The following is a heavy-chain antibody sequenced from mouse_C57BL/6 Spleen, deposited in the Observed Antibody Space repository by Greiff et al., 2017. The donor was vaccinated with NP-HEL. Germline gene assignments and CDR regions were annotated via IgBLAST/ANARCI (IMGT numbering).Heavy chain of an antibody. J-gene: IGHJ2*01. V-gene: IGHV1-82*01. CDR3: ARDRYYDYAYYFDY. D-gene: IGHD2-4*01. Sequence: LQESGPELVKPGASVKISCKASGYAFSSSWMNWVKQRPGKGLEWIGRIYPGDGDTNYNGKFKGKATLTADKSSSTAYMQLSSLTSEDSAVYFCARDRYYDYAYYFDYWGQGTTLTVSS. CDR2: IYPGDGDT. CDR1: GYAFSSSW.